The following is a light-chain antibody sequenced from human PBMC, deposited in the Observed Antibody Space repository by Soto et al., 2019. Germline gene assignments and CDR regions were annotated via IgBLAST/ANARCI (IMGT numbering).Light chain of an antibody. Sequence: DIQMTQSPSSLSAFVGDRVTITCRASQRIANFLNWYQQNPGQAPQLLVYGAFSLKSGVPSRFSGSGSGTDFTLTISSLQPEDFATYYCQQSYNTPRTFGQGTKVDIK. CDR3: QQSYNTPRT. CDR2: GAF. CDR1: QRIANF. J-gene: IGKJ2*01. V-gene: IGKV1-39*01.